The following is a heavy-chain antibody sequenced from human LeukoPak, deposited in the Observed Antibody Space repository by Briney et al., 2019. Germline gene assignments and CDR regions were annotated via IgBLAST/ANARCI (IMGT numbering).Heavy chain of an antibody. Sequence: GGSLRLSCAASGFTFSGFYMSWIRQAPGKGLEWVSYISSSGSTIYYADSVKGRFTISRDNAKNSLYLQMNSLRAEDTAVYYCARGGSYYTNWFDPWGQGTLVTVSS. CDR3: ARGGSYYTNWFDP. D-gene: IGHD1-26*01. V-gene: IGHV3-11*01. CDR1: GFTFSGFY. CDR2: ISSSGSTI. J-gene: IGHJ5*02.